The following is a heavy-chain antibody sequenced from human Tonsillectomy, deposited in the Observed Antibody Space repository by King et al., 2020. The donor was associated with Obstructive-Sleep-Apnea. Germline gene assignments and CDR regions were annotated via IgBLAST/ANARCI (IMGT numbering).Heavy chain of an antibody. Sequence: VQLVESGGGLVQPGRSLRLSCAASGFTFDDYAMHWVRQAPGKGLEWVSGISWNSGSIGSAVSLKGRFTISRDNDKNSLYLQMNSLRAEDTALYYCAKDINIYYGSGSSYFDYWGQGTLVTVSS. D-gene: IGHD3-10*01. CDR1: GFTFDDYA. J-gene: IGHJ4*02. CDR2: ISWNSGSI. CDR3: AKDINIYYGSGSSYFDY. V-gene: IGHV3-9*01.